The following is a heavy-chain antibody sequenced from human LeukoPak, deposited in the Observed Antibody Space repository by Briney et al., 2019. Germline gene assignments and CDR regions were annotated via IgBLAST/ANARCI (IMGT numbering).Heavy chain of an antibody. CDR2: INPNSGGT. Sequence: VASVKVSCKASGYTFTGYYMHWVRQAPGQGLEWMGWINPNSGGTNYAQKFQGRATMTRDTSISTAYMELSRLRSDDTAVYYCARASLGYCSGGSCYYMDVWGKGTTVTVSS. D-gene: IGHD2-15*01. CDR3: ARASLGYCSGGSCYYMDV. V-gene: IGHV1-2*02. J-gene: IGHJ6*03. CDR1: GYTFTGYY.